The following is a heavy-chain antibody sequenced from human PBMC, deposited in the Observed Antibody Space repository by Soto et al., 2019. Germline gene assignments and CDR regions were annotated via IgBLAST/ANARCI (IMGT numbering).Heavy chain of an antibody. CDR3: ATLRWTGHYYYMDV. J-gene: IGHJ6*03. CDR2: ISGSGGST. CDR1: GFTFSSYA. Sequence: GGSLRLSCAASGFTFSSYAMSWVRQAPGKGLEWVSAISGSGGSTYYADSVKGRFTISRDNSKNTLYLQMNSLRAEDTALYHCATLRWTGHYYYMDVWGKGTTVTVSS. D-gene: IGHD4-17*01. V-gene: IGHV3-23*01.